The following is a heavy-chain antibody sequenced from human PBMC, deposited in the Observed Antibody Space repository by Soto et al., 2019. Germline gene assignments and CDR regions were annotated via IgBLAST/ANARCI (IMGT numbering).Heavy chain of an antibody. Sequence: SQTLSLTCAISGDSVSSNSAAWNWIRQSPSRGLEWLGRTYYRSKWYNDYAVSVKSRITINPDTSKNQFSLQLNSVTPEDTAVYYCARGVYCSGGSCYWWFDPWGQGTLVTVSS. V-gene: IGHV6-1*01. D-gene: IGHD2-15*01. CDR3: ARGVYCSGGSCYWWFDP. CDR1: GDSVSSNSAA. J-gene: IGHJ5*02. CDR2: TYYRSKWYN.